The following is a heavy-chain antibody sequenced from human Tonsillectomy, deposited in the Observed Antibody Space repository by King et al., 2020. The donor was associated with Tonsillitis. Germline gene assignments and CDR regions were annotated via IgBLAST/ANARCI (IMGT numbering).Heavy chain of an antibody. Sequence: QLVQSGAVVKKPGASVTVSCRTSGYTFTGHYLYRVRQAPGQGLDYMGWINPDSGDTNYVEKFQGRVTMTRSTPMTTAYLGLSSLRPDDTAVYYCATLASGSDSSAYRFFRHWGQGTLVTVSS. CDR1: GYTFTGHY. D-gene: IGHD3-22*01. J-gene: IGHJ1*01. CDR3: ATLASGSDSSAYRFFRH. V-gene: IGHV1-2*02. CDR2: INPDSGDT.